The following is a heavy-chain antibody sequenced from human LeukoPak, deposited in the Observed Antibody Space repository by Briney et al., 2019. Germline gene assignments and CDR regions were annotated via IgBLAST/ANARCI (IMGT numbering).Heavy chain of an antibody. Sequence: SVKVSCKVSGYTLTELSMHWVRQAPGKGLEWMGGFDPEDGETIYAQKFQGRVTMTEDTSTDTAYMELSSLRSEDTAVYYCATGGRCSSTSCYKGLYYMDVWGKGTTVAVSS. CDR1: GYTLTELS. J-gene: IGHJ6*03. CDR3: ATGGRCSSTSCYKGLYYMDV. CDR2: FDPEDGET. D-gene: IGHD2-2*02. V-gene: IGHV1-24*01.